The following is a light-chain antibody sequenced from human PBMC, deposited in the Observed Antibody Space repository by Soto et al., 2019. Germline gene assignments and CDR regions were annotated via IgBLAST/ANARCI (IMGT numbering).Light chain of an antibody. J-gene: IGKJ1*01. CDR2: GAS. CDR3: QQYGSSPET. Sequence: EIVLTQSPGTLSLSPGERATLSCRASQTVSSSSLAWYQQKPGQAPRLLIYGASGRATGIPDRFSGSGSGTDFTLTISRLEPEDFAVYYCQQYGSSPETFGQGTKVDIK. V-gene: IGKV3-20*01. CDR1: QTVSSSS.